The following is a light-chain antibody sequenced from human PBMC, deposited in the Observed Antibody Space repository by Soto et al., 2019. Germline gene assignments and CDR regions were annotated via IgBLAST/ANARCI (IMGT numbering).Light chain of an antibody. Sequence: QSALTQPASVSGSPGQSITISCTGTRNDVGDYNYVSWYQQHPGKAPKLIISEVSNRPSGVSNRFSGSKSGNTASLTISGRQAGDEADYYCCSYTSTSARVFGTGTKLTVL. CDR3: CSYTSTSARV. CDR1: RNDVGDYNY. J-gene: IGLJ1*01. CDR2: EVS. V-gene: IGLV2-14*01.